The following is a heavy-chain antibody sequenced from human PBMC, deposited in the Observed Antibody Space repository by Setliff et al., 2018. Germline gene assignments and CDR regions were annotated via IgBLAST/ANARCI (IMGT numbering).Heavy chain of an antibody. CDR2: IIHSGST. J-gene: IGHJ4*02. V-gene: IGHV4-34*12. CDR1: GGSFSGYY. CDR3: ARSFSRAEKFLLDY. Sequence: TSETLSLTCAVFGGSFSGYYWSWIRQPPGKRLEWIGEIIHSGSTNYNPSLKSRFTISMDTSKNQFSLKVSSVTAADTAVYYCARSFSRAEKFLLDYWGQGALVTVSS.